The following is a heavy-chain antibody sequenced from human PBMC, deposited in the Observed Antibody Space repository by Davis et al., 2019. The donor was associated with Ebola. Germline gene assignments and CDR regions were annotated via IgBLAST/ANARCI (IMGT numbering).Heavy chain of an antibody. CDR3: ARVSSWIVVVVAATPGFDP. Sequence: GSLRLSCAASGFTFSSYAMSWVRQAPGKGLEWIGSIYHSGSTYYNPSLKSRVTISVDTSKNQFSLKLSSVTAADTAVYYCARVSSWIVVVVAATPGFDPWGQGTLVTVSS. CDR2: IYHSGST. D-gene: IGHD2-15*01. CDR1: GFTFSSYA. V-gene: IGHV4-38-2*01. J-gene: IGHJ5*02.